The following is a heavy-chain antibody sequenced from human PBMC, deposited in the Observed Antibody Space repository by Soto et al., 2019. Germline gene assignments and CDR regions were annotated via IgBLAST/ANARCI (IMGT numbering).Heavy chain of an antibody. J-gene: IGHJ4*02. CDR2: IYPSGVP. D-gene: IGHD5-18*01. Sequence: PSETLSLTCTVSGGSISNAAYSWSWIRQPPGKGLEWIGYIYPSGVPFYNPSLRSRVTISIDRSNDQFSLNLKPVTAADTAVYYCARERGGYGLFDSWGQGTLVTVSS. V-gene: IGHV4-30-2*01. CDR1: GGSISNAAYS. CDR3: ARERGGYGLFDS.